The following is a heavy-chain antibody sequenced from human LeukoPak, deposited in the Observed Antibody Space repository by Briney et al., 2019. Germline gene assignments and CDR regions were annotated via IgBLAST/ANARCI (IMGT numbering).Heavy chain of an antibody. D-gene: IGHD3-10*01. V-gene: IGHV5-51*01. J-gene: IGHJ5*02. CDR1: GYSFTSYW. CDR3: ARRITMVRGVIIENWFDP. CDR2: IYPGDSDT. Sequence: GESLKISCKGSGYSFTSYWIGWVRQMPGKGLEWMGIIYPGDSDTRYSPSFQGQVTISADKSISTAYLQWSSLKASDTAMYYCARRITMVRGVIIENWFDPWGQGTLVTVSS.